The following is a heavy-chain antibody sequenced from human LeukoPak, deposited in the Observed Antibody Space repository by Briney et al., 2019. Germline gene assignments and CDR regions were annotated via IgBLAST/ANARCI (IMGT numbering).Heavy chain of an antibody. D-gene: IGHD3-16*01. CDR1: GGTFSSYA. CDR3: ARPDNYVWGPGFDY. CDR2: IVPIFGTA. Sequence: SVKVSCKASGGTFSSYAISWVRQAPGQGLEWTGGIVPIFGTANYAQKFQGRVTITADESTSTAYMELSSLRSEDTAVYYCARPDNYVWGPGFDYWGQGTLVTVSS. V-gene: IGHV1-69*13. J-gene: IGHJ4*02.